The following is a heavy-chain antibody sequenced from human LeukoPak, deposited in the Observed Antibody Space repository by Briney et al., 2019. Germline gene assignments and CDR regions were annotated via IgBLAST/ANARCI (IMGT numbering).Heavy chain of an antibody. J-gene: IGHJ4*02. CDR3: ARRVGYDSSGYEFDY. Sequence: SETLSLTCAVYGGSFSGYYWSWIRQPPGKGLEWIGEINHSGSTNYNSSLKSRVTISVDTSKNQFSLKLGSVTAADTAVYYCARRVGYDSSGYEFDYWGQGTLVTVSS. V-gene: IGHV4-34*01. CDR2: INHSGST. D-gene: IGHD3-22*01. CDR1: GGSFSGYY.